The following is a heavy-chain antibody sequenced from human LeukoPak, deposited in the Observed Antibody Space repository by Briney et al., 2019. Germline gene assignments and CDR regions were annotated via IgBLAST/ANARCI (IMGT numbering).Heavy chain of an antibody. Sequence: ASVKVSCKASGGTFNNFGISWVRQAPGQGLVWMGVIIPILTTTHYAQKFKGRVTIIADESTSTASLELSSLTSEDTAVYYCARDPLAASAPGYFDYWGQGTLVTVSS. CDR1: GGTFNNFG. J-gene: IGHJ4*02. CDR2: IIPILTTT. V-gene: IGHV1-69*13. D-gene: IGHD6-13*01. CDR3: ARDPLAASAPGYFDY.